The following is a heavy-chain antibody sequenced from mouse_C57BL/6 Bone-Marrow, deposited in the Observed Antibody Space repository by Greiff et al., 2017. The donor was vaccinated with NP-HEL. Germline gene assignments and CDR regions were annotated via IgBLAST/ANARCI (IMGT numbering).Heavy chain of an antibody. D-gene: IGHD2-3*01. V-gene: IGHV1-54*01. CDR2: INPGSGGT. CDR1: GYAFTNYL. Sequence: QVHVKQSGAELVRPGTSVKVSCKASGYAFTNYLIEWVKQRPGQGLEWIGVINPGSGGTKDNEKFKGKATLTADKSSSTAYRQRISLTSEDSAVYFCARCDGYYNFDYWGQGTTLTVSS. J-gene: IGHJ2*01. CDR3: ARCDGYYNFDY.